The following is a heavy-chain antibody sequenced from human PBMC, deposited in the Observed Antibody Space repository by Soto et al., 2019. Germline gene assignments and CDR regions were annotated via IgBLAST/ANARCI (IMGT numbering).Heavy chain of an antibody. CDR2: ISAYNGNT. CDR3: ARDRQTRRCSGSYYNGDY. J-gene: IGHJ4*02. Sequence: QVQLVQSGAEVKKPGASVKVSCKASGYTFTSYGISWVRQAPGQGLEWMGWISAYNGNTNYAQKLQGRVTMTTDTATSTGYRELRSLRSDDTAVYYCARDRQTRRCSGSYYNGDYWGQGALVTVSS. D-gene: IGHD3-10*02. V-gene: IGHV1-18*01. CDR1: GYTFTSYG.